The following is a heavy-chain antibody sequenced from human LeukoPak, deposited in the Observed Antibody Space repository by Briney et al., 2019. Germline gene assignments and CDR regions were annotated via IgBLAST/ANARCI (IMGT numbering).Heavy chain of an antibody. V-gene: IGHV3-30*03. J-gene: IGHJ3*02. CDR3: ARSSTMIVVWDAFDI. D-gene: IGHD3-22*01. CDR2: ISYDGSNK. CDR1: GFTFSSYG. Sequence: PGGSLRLSCAASGFTFSSYGMHWVRQAPGKGLEWVAVISYDGSNKYYADSVKGRFTISRDNSKNTLYLQMNSLRAEDTAVYYCARSSTMIVVWDAFDIWGQGTMVTVSS.